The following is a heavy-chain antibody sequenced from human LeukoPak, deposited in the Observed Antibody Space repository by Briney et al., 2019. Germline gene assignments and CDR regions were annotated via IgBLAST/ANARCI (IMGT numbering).Heavy chain of an antibody. CDR2: INHSGST. D-gene: IGHD3-3*01. V-gene: IGHV4-34*01. Sequence: SETLSLTCAVYGGSFSGYYWSWIRQPPGKGLEWIGEINHSGSTNYNPSLKSRVTISVDTSKNQFSLKLSSVTAADTAVYYCARDRNRYYDFWSGRNWFDPWGQGTLVTVSS. CDR1: GGSFSGYY. CDR3: ARDRNRYYDFWSGRNWFDP. J-gene: IGHJ5*02.